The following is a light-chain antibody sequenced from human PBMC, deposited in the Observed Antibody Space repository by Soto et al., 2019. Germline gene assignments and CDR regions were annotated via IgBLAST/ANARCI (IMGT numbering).Light chain of an antibody. CDR1: QSVSTN. Sequence: IVMTQSPATLSVSPGQRATLSCRASQSVSTNLAWYQQKPGQAPRRLIYGASTRATGIPARFSGSGSGTEFTLTISGLQSDAFAVYYCKQYSNWPPWTFGQGTRVDFK. CDR2: GAS. J-gene: IGKJ1*01. CDR3: KQYSNWPPWT. V-gene: IGKV3D-15*01.